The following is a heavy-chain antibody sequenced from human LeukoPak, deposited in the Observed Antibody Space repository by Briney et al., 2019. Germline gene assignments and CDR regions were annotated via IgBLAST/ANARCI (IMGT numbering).Heavy chain of an antibody. CDR3: ARDGLYCSGGSCSADDYYGMDV. V-gene: IGHV3-30*03. CDR1: GFTFSSYG. D-gene: IGHD2-15*01. Sequence: GRSLRLSCAASGFTFSSYGMHWVRQAPGKGLEWVAVISYDGSNKYYADSVKGRFTISRDNSKNTLYLQMNSLRAEDTAVYYCARDGLYCSGGSCSADDYYGMDVWGQGTTVTVSS. CDR2: ISYDGSNK. J-gene: IGHJ6*02.